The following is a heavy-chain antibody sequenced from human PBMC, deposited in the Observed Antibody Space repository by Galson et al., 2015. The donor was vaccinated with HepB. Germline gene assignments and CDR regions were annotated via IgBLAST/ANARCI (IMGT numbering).Heavy chain of an antibody. Sequence: SLRLSCAASGFTFSSYAMSWVRQAPGKGLEWVSAISGSGGSTYYADSVKGRFTISRDNAKNSLYLQMNSLRAEDTAVYYCARDFMTTDGYWFDPWGQGTLVTVAS. CDR1: GFTFSSYA. J-gene: IGHJ5*02. CDR3: ARDFMTTDGYWFDP. D-gene: IGHD4-17*01. CDR2: ISGSGGST. V-gene: IGHV3-23*01.